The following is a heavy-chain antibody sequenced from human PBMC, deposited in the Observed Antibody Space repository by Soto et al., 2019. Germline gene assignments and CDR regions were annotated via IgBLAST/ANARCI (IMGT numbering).Heavy chain of an antibody. D-gene: IGHD5-18*01. J-gene: IGHJ5*02. CDR3: ARAGGRGYSYGYLAWFGP. V-gene: IGHV1-69*13. CDR1: GGTFSSYA. CDR2: IIPIFGTA. Sequence: GASVKVSCKASGGTFSSYAISWVRQAPGQGLEWMGGIIPIFGTANYAQKFQGRVTITADEPTSTAYMELSSLRSEDTAVYYCARAGGRGYSYGYLAWFGPWGQGXLVTVSS.